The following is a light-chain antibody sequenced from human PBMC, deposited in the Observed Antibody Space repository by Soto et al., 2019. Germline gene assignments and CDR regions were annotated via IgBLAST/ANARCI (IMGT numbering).Light chain of an antibody. Sequence: QSALTQPASVSGSPGQSITISCTGTSSDVGGYNYVSWYQQHPGKAPKLMIYEVSNRPSGVSNRFSGSKSGNTASLTISVLQAEDAAYYYCSSYTTSSGWVFGGGTKLTVL. CDR1: SSDVGGYNY. CDR3: SSYTTSSGWV. V-gene: IGLV2-14*01. J-gene: IGLJ3*02. CDR2: EVS.